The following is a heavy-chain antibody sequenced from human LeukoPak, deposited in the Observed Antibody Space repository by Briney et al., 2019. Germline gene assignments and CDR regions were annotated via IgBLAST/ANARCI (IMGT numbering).Heavy chain of an antibody. CDR2: SNEDGSTT. Sequence: TGGSLRLSCAASGFTFSSNWMHWVRQAPGKGLVWVSRSNEDGSTTNYADSVKGRFTISRDNSKNTLYLQMNSLRAEDTAVYYCARETVTTGADYWGQGTLVTVSS. D-gene: IGHD4-17*01. V-gene: IGHV3-74*01. J-gene: IGHJ4*02. CDR3: ARETVTTGADY. CDR1: GFTFSSNW.